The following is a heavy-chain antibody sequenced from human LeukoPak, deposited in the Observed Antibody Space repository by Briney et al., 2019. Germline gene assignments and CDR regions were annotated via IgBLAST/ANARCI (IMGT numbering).Heavy chain of an antibody. V-gene: IGHV4-4*07. CDR3: ARGGRGTVTNYYYYYMDV. CDR1: GGSISSYY. J-gene: IGHJ6*03. Sequence: PSETLPLTCTVSGGSISSYYWSWIRQPAGKGLEWIGRIYTSGSTNYNPSLKSRVTMSVDTSKNQFSLKLSSVTAADTAVYYCARGGRGTVTNYYYYYMDVWGNGATVTVSS. D-gene: IGHD4-17*01. CDR2: IYTSGST.